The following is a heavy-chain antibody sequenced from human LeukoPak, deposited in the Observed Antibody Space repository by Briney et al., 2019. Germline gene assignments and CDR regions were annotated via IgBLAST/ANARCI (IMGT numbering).Heavy chain of an antibody. J-gene: IGHJ4*02. D-gene: IGHD1-26*01. V-gene: IGHV4-59*12. CDR1: GGSISSYY. CDR3: ARACGATRRFFDY. Sequence: SETLSLTCTVSGGSISSYYWSWIRQPPGKGLEWIGYIYYSGSTNYNPSLKSRVTISVDTSKNQFSLKLSSVTAADTAVYYCARACGATRRFFDYWGQGTLVTVSS. CDR2: IYYSGST.